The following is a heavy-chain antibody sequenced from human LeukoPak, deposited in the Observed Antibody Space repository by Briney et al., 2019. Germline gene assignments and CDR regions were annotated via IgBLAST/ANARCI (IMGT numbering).Heavy chain of an antibody. CDR2: IYYSGST. V-gene: IGHV4-39*01. CDR3: AVEGVRGVLDY. Sequence: PSETLSLTCNVSGGSISRGSHYWGWIRQPPGKGLEWIGNIYYSGSTYYNSSLRSRVSISVDTSKNQFSLKMTSVTAADTAVYYCAVEGVRGVLDYWGQGTLVTVSS. D-gene: IGHD3-10*01. J-gene: IGHJ4*02. CDR1: GGSISRGSHY.